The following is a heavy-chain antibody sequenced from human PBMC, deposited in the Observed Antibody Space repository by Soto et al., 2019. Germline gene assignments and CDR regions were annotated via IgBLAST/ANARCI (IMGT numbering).Heavy chain of an antibody. D-gene: IGHD1-1*01. J-gene: IGHJ4*02. CDR2: FSFYGRRDNT. CDR3: AESHYNDNGCPTDH. V-gene: IGHV3-23*01. Sequence: EVQLLESGGGLVQPGGSLRLSCVGSGFTFSSYDMTWVRQAPGKGLEWVSSFSFYGRRDNTYYADSVKGRFTISRENSRNRVYLQMDNLRVDDTAFYYFAESHYNDNGCPTDHWGQGTLVTVSS. CDR1: GFTFSSYD.